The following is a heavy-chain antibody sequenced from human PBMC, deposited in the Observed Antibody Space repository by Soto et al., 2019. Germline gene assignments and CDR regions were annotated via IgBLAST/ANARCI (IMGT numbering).Heavy chain of an antibody. V-gene: IGHV5-51*01. CDR3: ARRDSSSWFT. CDR1: GYSFTSYW. J-gene: IGHJ4*02. D-gene: IGHD6-13*01. CDR2: IYPGDSDT. Sequence: GESLKISCKASGYSFTSYWIGWVRQMPGKGLECMGIIYPGDSDTRCSPSFQGQVTISADKSISTAYLQWSSLKASDSAMYYCARRDSSSWFTWGQGPLVTVSS.